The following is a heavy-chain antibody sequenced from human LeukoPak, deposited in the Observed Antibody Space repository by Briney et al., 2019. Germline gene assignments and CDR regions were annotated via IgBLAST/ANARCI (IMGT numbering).Heavy chain of an antibody. J-gene: IGHJ4*02. D-gene: IGHD3-22*01. CDR3: ARGSTYYDSSGQVPFDY. CDR1: GFTFSTYS. Sequence: GGSLRLSCAASGFTFSTYSMNWVRQAPGKGLEWVSYISSSSSTIYYADSVKGRFTISRDNAKNSLYLQMNSLRAGDTAVYYCARGSTYYDSSGQVPFDYWGQGTLVTVSS. V-gene: IGHV3-48*01. CDR2: ISSSSSTI.